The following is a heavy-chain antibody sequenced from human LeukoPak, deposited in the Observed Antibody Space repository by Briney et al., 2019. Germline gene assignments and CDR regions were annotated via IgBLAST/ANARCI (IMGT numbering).Heavy chain of an antibody. Sequence: SETLSLTCTVSAGSMTGYYWSWLRQPDGKGLEWDGRISASCRTYYHPYLPIPVTISFDTSNNQFSLKVTSVTAADTAVNYCARGTDMSPITGYYSFVYWGQGTLVSVSS. J-gene: IGHJ4*02. CDR2: ISASCRT. CDR3: ARGTDMSPITGYYSFVY. CDR1: AGSMTGYY. V-gene: IGHV4-4*07. D-gene: IGHD5-24*01.